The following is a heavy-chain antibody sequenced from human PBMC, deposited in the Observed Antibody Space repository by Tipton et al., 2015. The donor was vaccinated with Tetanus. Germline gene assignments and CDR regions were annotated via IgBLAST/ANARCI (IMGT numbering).Heavy chain of an antibody. Sequence: GLVKPSGTLSLTCAVSGGSIRSSNWWSWVRQTPGKGLEWIGEIYHSGTTNYNPSLKSRVTISVDTSKNQFSLRLSSVTAADTAVYYCARDHGITWGGMGYYYGMDVWGQGTTVTVSS. CDR3: ARDHGITWGGMGYYYGMDV. V-gene: IGHV4-4*02. CDR2: IYHSGTT. D-gene: IGHD3-16*01. J-gene: IGHJ6*02. CDR1: GGSIRSSNW.